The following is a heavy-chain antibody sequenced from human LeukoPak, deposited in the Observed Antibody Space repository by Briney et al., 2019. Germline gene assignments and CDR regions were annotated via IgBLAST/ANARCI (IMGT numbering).Heavy chain of an antibody. D-gene: IGHD5-24*01. CDR1: GFTFSTYT. Sequence: GGSLRLSCAASGFTFSTYTMNWVRQAPGKGLEWVAFIRYDGSNKYYADSVKGRFTISRDNSKNTLYLQMNSLRAEDTAVYYCAKDFYVDFGWLQSPSFDYWGQGTLVTVPS. CDR2: IRYDGSNK. CDR3: AKDFYVDFGWLQSPSFDY. V-gene: IGHV3-30*02. J-gene: IGHJ4*02.